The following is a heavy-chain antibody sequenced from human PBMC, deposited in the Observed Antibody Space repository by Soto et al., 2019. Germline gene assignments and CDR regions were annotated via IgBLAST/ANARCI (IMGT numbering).Heavy chain of an antibody. J-gene: IGHJ4*02. D-gene: IGHD3-22*01. CDR3: ATTEPYLVILDY. CDR2: IYYSGTT. CDR1: GASISSGGYY. V-gene: IGHV4-31*03. Sequence: NPSETLSLTCTVSGASISSGGYYWSWIRQHPGKGLEWLGYIYYSGTTYYNPSLKGRVSMSVDTSKNQFSLKLDSVTAADTAVYFCATTEPYLVILDYWGQGTLVTVSS.